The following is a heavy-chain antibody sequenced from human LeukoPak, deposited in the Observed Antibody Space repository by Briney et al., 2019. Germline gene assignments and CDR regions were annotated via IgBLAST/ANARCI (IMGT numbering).Heavy chain of an antibody. D-gene: IGHD3-9*01. V-gene: IGHV4-61*02. CDR3: ASQGYDILTGYVPYYWYFDL. CDR1: GGSISSGSYY. Sequence: PSETLSLTCTVSGGSISSGSYYWSWIRRPAGKGLGGIGRICTSGCTNYNPPLKSRVTISVDTSKNQFSLKLSSVTAADTAVYYCASQGYDILTGYVPYYWYFDLWGRGTLVTVSS. J-gene: IGHJ2*01. CDR2: ICTSGCT.